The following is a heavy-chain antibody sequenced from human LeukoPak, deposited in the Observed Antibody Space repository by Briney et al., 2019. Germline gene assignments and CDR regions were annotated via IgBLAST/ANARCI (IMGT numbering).Heavy chain of an antibody. CDR3: AKDNYYDSSGYLDY. D-gene: IGHD3-22*01. CDR1: GFTFSSYA. Sequence: GGSLRLSCAASGFTFSSYAMSWVRQAPGKGLEWVPAISGSGGSTYYTDSVKGRFTISRDNSKNTLYLQMNSLRAEDTAVYYCAKDNYYDSSGYLDYWGQGTLVTVSS. CDR2: ISGSGGST. J-gene: IGHJ4*02. V-gene: IGHV3-23*01.